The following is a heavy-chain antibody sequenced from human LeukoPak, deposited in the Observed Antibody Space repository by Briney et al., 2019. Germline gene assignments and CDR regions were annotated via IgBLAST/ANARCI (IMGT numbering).Heavy chain of an antibody. Sequence: SETLSLTCAVYGGSFSGYYWSWIRQPPGKGLEWIGEINHSGSTNYNPSLKSRVTISVDTSKNQFSLKLSSVTAADTAVYYCARSRPMRYCSSTSCYPPPDYWGQGTLVTVSS. V-gene: IGHV4-34*01. CDR3: ARSRPMRYCSSTSCYPPPDY. CDR1: GGSFSGYY. CDR2: INHSGST. J-gene: IGHJ4*02. D-gene: IGHD2-2*01.